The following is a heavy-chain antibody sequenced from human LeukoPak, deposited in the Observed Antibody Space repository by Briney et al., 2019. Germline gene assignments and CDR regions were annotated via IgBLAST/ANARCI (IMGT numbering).Heavy chain of an antibody. CDR2: INPNSGGT. D-gene: IGHD2-2*01. V-gene: IGHV1-2*02. Sequence: ASVKVPCKASGYTFTGYYMHWVRQAPGQGLEWMGWINPNSGGTNYAQKFQGRVTMTRDTSISTAYMELSRLRSDDTAVYYCARVGYCSSTSCRSGDYWGQGTLVTVSS. CDR3: ARVGYCSSTSCRSGDY. CDR1: GYTFTGYY. J-gene: IGHJ4*02.